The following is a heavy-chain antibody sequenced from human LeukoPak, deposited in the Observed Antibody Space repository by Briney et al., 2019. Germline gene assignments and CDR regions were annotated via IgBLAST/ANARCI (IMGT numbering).Heavy chain of an antibody. J-gene: IGHJ4*02. CDR3: ATMTARDGYRIDY. D-gene: IGHD5-24*01. CDR1: GFTVSTNY. CDR2: TDSGGNT. V-gene: IGHV3-66*01. Sequence: GGPLRLSCAASGFTVSTNYMGWVRQAPGKGLEWVSVTDSGGNTNYADSVKGRFTVSRDNAKNSLYLQMNSLRAEDTAVYYCATMTARDGYRIDYWGQGTLVTVSS.